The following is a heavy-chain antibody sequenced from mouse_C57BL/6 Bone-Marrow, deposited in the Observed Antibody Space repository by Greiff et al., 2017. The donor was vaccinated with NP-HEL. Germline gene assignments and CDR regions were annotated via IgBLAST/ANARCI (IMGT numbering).Heavy chain of an antibody. Sequence: QVQLQQPGAELVKPGASVKLSCKASGYTFTSCWMHWVKQRPGKGLEWIGMSHRNSGSTNYNEKFKSKATLTVDKSSSTAYMQLNSMTSEDYAVYYCAREGYYGSRGFAYWGQGTLVTVSA. CDR3: AREGYYGSRGFAY. V-gene: IGHV1-64*01. J-gene: IGHJ3*01. CDR1: GYTFTSCW. CDR2: SHRNSGST. D-gene: IGHD1-1*01.